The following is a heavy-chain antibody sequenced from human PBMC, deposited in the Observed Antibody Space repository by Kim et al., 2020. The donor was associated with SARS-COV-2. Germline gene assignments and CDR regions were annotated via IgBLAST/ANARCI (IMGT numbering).Heavy chain of an antibody. D-gene: IGHD3-22*01. V-gene: IGHV3-23*01. CDR3: AKASPYYYDSSGDPDY. Sequence: GGSLRLSCAASGFTFSSYAMSWVRQAPGKGLEWVSAISGSGGSTYYADSVKGRFTISRDNSKNTLYLQMNSLRAEDTAVYYCAKASPYYYDSSGDPDYWGQGTLVSVSS. CDR2: ISGSGGST. J-gene: IGHJ4*02. CDR1: GFTFSSYA.